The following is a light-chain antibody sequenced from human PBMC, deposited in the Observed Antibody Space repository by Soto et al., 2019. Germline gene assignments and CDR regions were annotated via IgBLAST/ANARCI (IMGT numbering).Light chain of an antibody. CDR1: QSVSSNY. CDR2: GAS. CDR3: QQYGSSPTWT. V-gene: IGKV3-20*01. J-gene: IGKJ1*01. Sequence: ESVLTQSPGTLSLSPGERATLSCRAGQSVSSNYLAWYQQKPGQAPRLLIYGASTRASGIPDRFSGSGSGTDFTLTISRLEPEDSAVYYCQQYGSSPTWTFGQGTKVDIK.